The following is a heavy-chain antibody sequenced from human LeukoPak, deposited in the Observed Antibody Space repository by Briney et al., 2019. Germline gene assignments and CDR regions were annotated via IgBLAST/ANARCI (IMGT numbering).Heavy chain of an antibody. Sequence: ASVKVSCKASGYTFTSYGISWVRQAPGQGLEWMGWISAYNGNTNYAQKLQGRVTMTTDTPTSTAYMELRGLRSDDTAVYYCARVRSYYDSSAYDYWGQGTLVTVSS. V-gene: IGHV1-18*01. J-gene: IGHJ4*02. CDR3: ARVRSYYDSSAYDY. CDR1: GYTFTSYG. CDR2: ISAYNGNT. D-gene: IGHD3-22*01.